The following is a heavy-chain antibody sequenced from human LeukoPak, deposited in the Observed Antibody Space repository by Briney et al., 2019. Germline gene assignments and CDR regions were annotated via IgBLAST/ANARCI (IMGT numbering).Heavy chain of an antibody. V-gene: IGHV1-2*02. CDR2: INPNSGGT. D-gene: IGHD2-21*01. CDR3: ARADRLHGGPYLIGP. Sequence: ASVTVSCKTSGYSFTDYYMHWVRQAPGQGLEWMGWINPNSGGTSAAQKFQGRVTMTRDTSITAVYMEVSWLTSDDTAIYYCARADRLHGGPYLIGPWGQGTLVTVSS. CDR1: GYSFTDYY. J-gene: IGHJ5*02.